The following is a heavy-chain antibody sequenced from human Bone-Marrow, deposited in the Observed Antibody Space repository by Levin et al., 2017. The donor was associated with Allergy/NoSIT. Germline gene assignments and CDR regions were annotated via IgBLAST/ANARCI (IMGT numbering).Heavy chain of an antibody. Sequence: GGSLRLSCEASGFGFSNDLMHWVRQVPGKGLMWVSRINSDGNTIRYADSVKGRFIISRDNAKKTLYLQMTSLRADDTALYYCARESYSGYDLDFWGQGTLVTVAS. D-gene: IGHD5-12*01. CDR1: GFGFSNDL. CDR3: ARESYSGYDLDF. J-gene: IGHJ4*02. CDR2: INSDGNTI. V-gene: IGHV3-74*01.